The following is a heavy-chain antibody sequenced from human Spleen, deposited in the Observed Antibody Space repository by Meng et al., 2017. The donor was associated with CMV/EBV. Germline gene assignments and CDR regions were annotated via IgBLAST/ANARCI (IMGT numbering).Heavy chain of an antibody. CDR2: IYTSGST. J-gene: IGHJ6*02. V-gene: IGHV4-4*07. CDR3: ASPIAARRWNLKSNRNYYYSGMDV. Sequence: SETLSLTCTVSGGSISSYYWSWIRQPAGKGLEWIGRIYTSGSTNYNPSLKSRVTISVDTSKNQFSLRLSSVTAADTAVYYCASPIAARRWNLKSNRNYYYSGMDVWGQGTTVTVSS. D-gene: IGHD6-6*01. CDR1: GGSISSYY.